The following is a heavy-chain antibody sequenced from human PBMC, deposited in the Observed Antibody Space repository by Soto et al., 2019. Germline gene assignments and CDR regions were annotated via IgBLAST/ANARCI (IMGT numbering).Heavy chain of an antibody. CDR3: ARWPDGYYYYGMDV. J-gene: IGHJ6*02. CDR2: MNPNSGNT. V-gene: IGHV1-8*01. Sequence: QVQLVQSGAEVKKPGASVKVSCKASGYTFTSYDINWVRQATGQGLEWMGWMNPNSGNTGYAQKFQGRVTRTRNTSISTAYMELSSLRSEDTVVYYCARWPDGYYYYGMDVWGQGTTVTVSS. CDR1: GYTFTSYD.